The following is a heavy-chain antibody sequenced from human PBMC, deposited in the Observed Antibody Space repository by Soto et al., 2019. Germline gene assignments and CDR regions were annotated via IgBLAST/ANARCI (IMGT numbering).Heavy chain of an antibody. Sequence: SETLSLTCTVSGGSIISYYCSCIRHPPLKGLEWIGYIYYSGSTNYNPSLKSRVTISVDTSKNQFSLKLSSVTAADTAVYYCARQHAPYSSGWYGYFDYWGQGTRVTVS. V-gene: IGHV4-59*01. CDR1: GGSIISYY. CDR2: IYYSGST. CDR3: ARQHAPYSSGWYGYFDY. J-gene: IGHJ4*02. D-gene: IGHD6-19*01.